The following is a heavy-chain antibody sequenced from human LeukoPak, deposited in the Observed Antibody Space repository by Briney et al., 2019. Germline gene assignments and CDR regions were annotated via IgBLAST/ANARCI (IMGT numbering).Heavy chain of an antibody. J-gene: IGHJ4*02. CDR1: GGSISSGSYY. CDR3: ARRNYGDYGFDY. V-gene: IGHV4-61*01. Sequence: ASQTLSLTCTVSGGSISSGSYYWSWIRQPPGKGLEWIGYIYYSGSTNYNPSLKSRVTISVDTSKNQFSLKLSSVTAADTAVYYCARRNYGDYGFDYWGQGTLVTVPS. CDR2: IYYSGST. D-gene: IGHD4-17*01.